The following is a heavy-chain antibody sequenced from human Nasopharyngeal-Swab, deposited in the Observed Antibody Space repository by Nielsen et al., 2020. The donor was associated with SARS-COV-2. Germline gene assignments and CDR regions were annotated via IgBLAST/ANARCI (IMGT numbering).Heavy chain of an antibody. CDR3: ASPVEMSTT. CDR2: IIPILGIP. V-gene: IGHV1-69*02. CDR1: EYTFTGYF. D-gene: IGHD5-24*01. Sequence: SVKVSCKASEYTFTGYFMHWVRQAPGQGLEWMGRIIPILGIPNYAQKFQGRLTITADTSTTTAYMELSSLRSEDTAVYYCASPVEMSTTWGQGTLVTVSS. J-gene: IGHJ5*02.